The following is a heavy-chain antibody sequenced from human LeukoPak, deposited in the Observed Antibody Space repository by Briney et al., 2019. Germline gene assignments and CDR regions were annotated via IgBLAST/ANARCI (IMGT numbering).Heavy chain of an antibody. Sequence: GGSLRLSCAASGFTFSSYWMSWVRQAPGRGLEWVANIKQDGSEKYYVDSVKGRFTISRDNAKNSLYLQMNSLRAEDTAVYYCASLWGYCSSTSCYTLPSIDSWGQGTLVTVSS. CDR1: GFTFSSYW. V-gene: IGHV3-7*01. J-gene: IGHJ4*02. CDR3: ASLWGYCSSTSCYTLPSIDS. D-gene: IGHD2-2*02. CDR2: IKQDGSEK.